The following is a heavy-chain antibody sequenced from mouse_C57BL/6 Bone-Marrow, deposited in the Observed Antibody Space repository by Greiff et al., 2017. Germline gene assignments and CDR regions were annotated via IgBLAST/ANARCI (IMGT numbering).Heavy chain of an antibody. J-gene: IGHJ2*01. Sequence: QVQLQQSGAELAQPGASVKLSCKASGYTFTRYWMHWVKPRPGQCLEWIGSIDPRSGYPKYNQKFKDKATLTADKSSSTAYMQLSSLTYADSAVDYWARWSYYGTDYWGKGTTLTVSA. CDR1: GYTFTRYW. D-gene: IGHD2-1*01. CDR2: IDPRSGYP. CDR3: ARWSYYGTDY. V-gene: IGHV1-7*01.